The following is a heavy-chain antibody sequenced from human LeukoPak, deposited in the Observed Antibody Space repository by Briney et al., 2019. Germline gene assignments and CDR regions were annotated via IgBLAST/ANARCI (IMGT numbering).Heavy chain of an antibody. V-gene: IGHV3-30*19. CDR2: ISYDESNK. Sequence: GRSLRLSCAASGFTFSSYGMHWVRQAPGKGLEWVAVISYDESNKYYADSVKGRFTISRDNSKNTLYLQMNSLRAEDTAVYYCAREGSQRYLYYDFWSGYSSDAFDIWGQGTMVTVSS. CDR1: GFTFSSYG. D-gene: IGHD3-3*01. J-gene: IGHJ3*02. CDR3: AREGSQRYLYYDFWSGYSSDAFDI.